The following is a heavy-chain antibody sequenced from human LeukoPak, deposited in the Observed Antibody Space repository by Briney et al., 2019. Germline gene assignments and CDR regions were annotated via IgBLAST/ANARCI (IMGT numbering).Heavy chain of an antibody. D-gene: IGHD3-3*01. CDR2: ISYDGSNK. CDR1: GFTFSSYA. J-gene: IGHJ4*02. V-gene: IGHV3-30-3*01. Sequence: GGSLRLSCAASGFTFSSYAMHRVRQAPGKGLEWVAVISYDGSNKYYADSVKGRFTISRDNSKNTLYLQMNSLRAEDTAVYYCARSWRFLEWLSSFDYWGQGTLVTVSS. CDR3: ARSWRFLEWLSSFDY.